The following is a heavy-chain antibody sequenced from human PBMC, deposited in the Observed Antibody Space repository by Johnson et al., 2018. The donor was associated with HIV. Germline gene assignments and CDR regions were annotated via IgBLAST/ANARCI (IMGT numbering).Heavy chain of an antibody. CDR3: VRRARDPSTLLGGSLNAFDI. D-gene: IGHD3-16*01. J-gene: IGHJ3*02. V-gene: IGHV3-20*04. CDR1: GFKLYEYD. Sequence: VQLVESGGEVVRPGGSLRISCVASGFKLYEYDVSWVRQVPGKGLEWVSRIKSDESYTDYADSVKGRFTISRDNAENSLYLQMRTLRVEDTAVYFCVRRARDPSTLLGGSLNAFDIWGQGTLVTVSS. CDR2: IKSDESYT.